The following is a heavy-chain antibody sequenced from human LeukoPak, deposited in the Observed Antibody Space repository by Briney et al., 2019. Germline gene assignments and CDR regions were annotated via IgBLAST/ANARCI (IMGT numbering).Heavy chain of an antibody. CDR1: GFTVSSNY. CDR2: IYSGGNT. Sequence: GGSLRLSCAASGFTVSSNYMSWVRQAPGKGLEWVSVIYSGGNTYYADSVKGRFTISRDNSKNTLYLQMNSLRAEDTAVYYCAGTMIVVVVDAFDIWGQGTMVTVSS. D-gene: IGHD3-22*01. J-gene: IGHJ3*02. CDR3: AGTMIVVVVDAFDI. V-gene: IGHV3-53*01.